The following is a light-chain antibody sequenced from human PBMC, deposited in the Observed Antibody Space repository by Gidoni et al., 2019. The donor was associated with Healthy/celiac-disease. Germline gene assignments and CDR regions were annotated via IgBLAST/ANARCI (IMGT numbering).Light chain of an antibody. CDR1: QTISSY. V-gene: IGKV1-39*01. J-gene: IGKJ3*01. Sequence: DIQMTQSPSSLSASVGDRVTITCRASQTISSYLNWYQQKPGKAPKLLIYAASSLQSGVPSRFSGSGSGTDFTLTISSLQPEDFATYYCQQSSSTPVTFGHGTKVDIK. CDR2: AAS. CDR3: QQSSSTPVT.